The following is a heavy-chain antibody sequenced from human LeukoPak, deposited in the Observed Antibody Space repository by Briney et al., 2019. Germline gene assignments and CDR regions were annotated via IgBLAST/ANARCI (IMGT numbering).Heavy chain of an antibody. CDR3: ARIPRTSNNWLYYFDY. CDR1: GGSISSGSYY. V-gene: IGHV4-61*01. J-gene: IGHJ4*02. D-gene: IGHD1-1*01. CDR2: IYYSGST. Sequence: SQTLSLTCTVSGGSISSGSYYWSWIRQPPGKRLEWIGYIYYSGSTNYNPSLKSRVTMSLDTSRNQFSLKLSSVTAADTAVYYCARIPRTSNNWLYYFDYWGQGTLVTVSS.